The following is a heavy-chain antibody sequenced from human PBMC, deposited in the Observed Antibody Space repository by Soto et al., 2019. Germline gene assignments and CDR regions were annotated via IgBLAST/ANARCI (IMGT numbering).Heavy chain of an antibody. CDR2: ISAYNGNT. Sequence: GASVKVSCKASGYTFTSYGISCVRQAPGQGLEWMGWISAYNGNTNYAQKLQGRVTMTTDTSTSTAYMELRSLRSDDTAVYYCARDSPYDSSGYSVSWGQGTLVTVSS. CDR1: GYTFTSYG. CDR3: ARDSPYDSSGYSVS. J-gene: IGHJ5*02. V-gene: IGHV1-18*01. D-gene: IGHD3-22*01.